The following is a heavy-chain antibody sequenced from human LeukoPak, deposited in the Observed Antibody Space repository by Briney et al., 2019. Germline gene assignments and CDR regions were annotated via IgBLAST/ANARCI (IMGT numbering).Heavy chain of an antibody. CDR2: INHSGSA. CDR1: GGSFSGYY. J-gene: IGHJ4*02. D-gene: IGHD5-24*01. CDR3: AKERIEMPTNRFYYFDY. Sequence: PSETLSLTCAVYGGSFSGYYWSWIRQPPGKGLEWIGEINHSGSANYNPSLKSRVTISVDTSKNQFSLKLSSVTAADTAVYYCAKERIEMPTNRFYYFDYWGQGTLVTVSS. V-gene: IGHV4-34*01.